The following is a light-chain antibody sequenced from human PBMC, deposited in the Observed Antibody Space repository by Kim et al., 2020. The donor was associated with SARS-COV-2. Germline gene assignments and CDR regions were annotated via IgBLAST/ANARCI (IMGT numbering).Light chain of an antibody. CDR3: QVWDSSTVV. Sequence: SVALGQRARITCGGNNIGRKNVHWYQQKPGQAPVLVIYRDTNRPSGIPERFSGSNSGNTATLTISRAQAGDEADYFCQVWDSSTVVFGGGTQLTVL. J-gene: IGLJ2*01. CDR1: NIGRKN. CDR2: RDT. V-gene: IGLV3-9*01.